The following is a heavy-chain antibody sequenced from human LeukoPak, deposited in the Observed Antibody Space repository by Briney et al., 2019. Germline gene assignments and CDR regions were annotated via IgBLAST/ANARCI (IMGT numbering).Heavy chain of an antibody. CDR1: GFTFVTFA. V-gene: IGHV3-23*01. CDR2: ISGSGGGT. CDR3: AKHKGAGSRYTYSMDV. D-gene: IGHD6-13*01. J-gene: IGHJ6*03. Sequence: GGSLRLSCAASGFTFVTFAMGWVRQAPGKGLEWVSTISGSGGGTYYADSVKGRFTISRDNSKNTLYLQMNSLRAEDTAVYYCAKHKGAGSRYTYSMDVWGKGATVTVSS.